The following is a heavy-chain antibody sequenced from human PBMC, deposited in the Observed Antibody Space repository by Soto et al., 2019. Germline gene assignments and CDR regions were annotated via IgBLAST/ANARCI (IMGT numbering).Heavy chain of an antibody. CDR3: ARGHDYGHY. CDR1: GGSISSYY. D-gene: IGHD4-17*01. Sequence: QVQLQESGPGLVKPSETLSLTCTVSGGSISSYYWSWIRQPPGKGLEWIGSIYYSGSTNYNPSLKSGVPISVAASRNGFYLKLSSVTAADTAVYYCARGHDYGHYRGQGALVTVST. J-gene: IGHJ4*02. V-gene: IGHV4-59*01. CDR2: IYYSGST.